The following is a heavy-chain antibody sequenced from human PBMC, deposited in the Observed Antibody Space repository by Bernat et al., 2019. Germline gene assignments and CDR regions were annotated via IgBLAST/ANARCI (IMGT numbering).Heavy chain of an antibody. CDR2: INNDGSDT. J-gene: IGHJ3*02. D-gene: IGHD3-3*01. CDR1: GFTFTDYW. CDR3: ARGGWSHGFDI. V-gene: IGHV3-74*01. Sequence: EVLLVESGGGLVQPGGSLRLSCAASGFTFTDYWMHWVRQAPGKGLVSVSRINNDGSDTIYADSVKGRFNHSRDNAKNTLYLQMNSLRVEDTAVYYCARGGWSHGFDIWGQGTMVTVSS.